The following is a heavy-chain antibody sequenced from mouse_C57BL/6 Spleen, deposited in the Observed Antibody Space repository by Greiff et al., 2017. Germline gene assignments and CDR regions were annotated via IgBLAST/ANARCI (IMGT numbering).Heavy chain of an antibody. J-gene: IGHJ3*01. CDR2: ISYDGSN. Sequence: EVQRVESGPGLVKPSQSLSLTCSVTGYSITSGYYWNWIRQFPGNKLEWMGYISYDGSNNYNPSLKNRISITRDTSKNQFFLKLNSVTTEDTATYYWARGDYGNYEGFAYWGQGTLVTVSA. D-gene: IGHD2-1*01. CDR3: ARGDYGNYEGFAY. V-gene: IGHV3-6*01. CDR1: GYSITSGYY.